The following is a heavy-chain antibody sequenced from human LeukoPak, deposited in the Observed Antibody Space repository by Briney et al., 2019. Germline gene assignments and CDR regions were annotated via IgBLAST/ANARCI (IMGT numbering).Heavy chain of an antibody. CDR3: ARCYGSGPYYMDV. J-gene: IGHJ6*03. CDR1: GGSISSYY. D-gene: IGHD3-10*01. CDR2: IYYSGST. Sequence: IPSETLSLTCTVSGGSISSYYWSWIRQPPGKGLEWIGYIYYSGSTNYNPSLKSRVTISVDTSKNQFSLKLSSVTAADTAVYYCARCYGSGPYYMDVWGKGTTVTISS. V-gene: IGHV4-59*01.